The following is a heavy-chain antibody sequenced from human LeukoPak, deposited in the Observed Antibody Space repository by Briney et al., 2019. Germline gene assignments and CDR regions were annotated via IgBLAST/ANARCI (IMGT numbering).Heavy chain of an antibody. CDR3: PFNLPAIAVAGTSDY. D-gene: IGHD6-19*01. V-gene: IGHV3-23*01. J-gene: IGHJ4*02. CDR2: ISGSGAST. CDR1: GFTFSNYA. Sequence: GGSLRLSCAASGFTFSNYAMSWVRQAPGKGLVWVSSISGSGASTYYADSVKGRFTISRDNSKNTLYLQMNSLGVEDTAVYYCPFNLPAIAVAGTSDYWGQGTLVTVSS.